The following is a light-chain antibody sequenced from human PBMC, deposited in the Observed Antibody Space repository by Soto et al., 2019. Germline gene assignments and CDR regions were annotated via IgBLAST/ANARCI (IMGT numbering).Light chain of an antibody. J-gene: IGLJ2*01. CDR3: SSYTSSNPLI. CDR1: SSDVGGYNS. Sequence: QSALTQPASVSGSPGQSITISCTGTSSDVGGYNSVSWYQQHPDKAPQLKIFDVSNRPSGISDRFSGYKSGNTASLTISGLQAEDGADYYCSSYTSSNPLIFGGGTKLTVL. CDR2: DVS. V-gene: IGLV2-14*03.